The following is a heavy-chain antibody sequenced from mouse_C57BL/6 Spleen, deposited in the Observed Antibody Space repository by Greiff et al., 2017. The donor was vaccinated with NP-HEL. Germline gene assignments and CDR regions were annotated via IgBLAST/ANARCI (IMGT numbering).Heavy chain of an antibody. CDR1: GYTFTSYW. J-gene: IGHJ1*03. CDR3: ARRYYGYDVRLYWYFDV. CDR2: IDPNSGGT. Sequence: QVQLKQPGAELVKPGASVKLSCKASGYTFTSYWMHWVKQRPGRGLEWIGRIDPNSGGTKYNEKFKSKATLTVDKPSSTAYMQLSSLTSEDSAVYYCARRYYGYDVRLYWYFDVWGTGTTVTVSS. V-gene: IGHV1-72*01. D-gene: IGHD2-2*01.